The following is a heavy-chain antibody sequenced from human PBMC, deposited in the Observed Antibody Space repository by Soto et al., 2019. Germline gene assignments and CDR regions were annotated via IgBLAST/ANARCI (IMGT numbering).Heavy chain of an antibody. CDR2: ISSSGSTI. D-gene: IGHD1-20*01. Sequence: EVPLVESGGGLVQPGGSLRLSCAASGFTFSSYEMNWVRQAPGKGLEWVSYISSSGSTIYYADSVKGRFTISRDNAKNSLYLQMNSLRAEDTAVYYCARAPDNWNDVGWFDPWGQGTLVTVSS. J-gene: IGHJ5*02. V-gene: IGHV3-48*03. CDR3: ARAPDNWNDVGWFDP. CDR1: GFTFSSYE.